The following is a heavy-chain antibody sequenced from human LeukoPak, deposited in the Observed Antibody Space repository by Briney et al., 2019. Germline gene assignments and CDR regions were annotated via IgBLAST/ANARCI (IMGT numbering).Heavy chain of an antibody. CDR3: AKVGGVGADYYFDY. V-gene: IGHV3-30*18. Sequence: GGSLRLSCAASGFTFSSYGMHWVRQAPGKGLEWVAVISYDGSNKYYADSVKGRFTISRDNSKNTLYLQMNNLRAEDTAVYYCAKVGGVGADYYFDYWGQGTLVTVSS. CDR1: GFTFSSYG. D-gene: IGHD3-16*01. CDR2: ISYDGSNK. J-gene: IGHJ4*02.